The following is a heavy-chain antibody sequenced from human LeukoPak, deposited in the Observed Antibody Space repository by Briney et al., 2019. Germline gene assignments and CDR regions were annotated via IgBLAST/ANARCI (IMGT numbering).Heavy chain of an antibody. D-gene: IGHD3-9*01. J-gene: IGHJ4*02. CDR3: ARGPTLVYDSLTGYYYFDY. CDR1: GGSFSGYY. CDR2: INHSGST. V-gene: IGHV4-34*01. Sequence: SETLSLTCAVYGGSFSGYYWSWIRQPPGKGLEWIGEINHSGSTNYNPSLKSRVTISVDTSKNQFALILSSVSAADTAVYYCARGPTLVYDSLTGYYYFDYWDQGTLVTVSS.